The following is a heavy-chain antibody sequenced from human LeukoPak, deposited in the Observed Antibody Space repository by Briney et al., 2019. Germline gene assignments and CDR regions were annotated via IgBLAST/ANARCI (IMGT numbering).Heavy chain of an antibody. D-gene: IGHD3-3*01. CDR2: IYTSGST. CDR3: AREGPTEYDFWSGYRFYYYMDV. CDR1: GGSISSGSYY. Sequence: ASETLSLTCTVSGGSISSGSYYWSWIRQPAGKGLEWIGRIYTSGSTNYNPSLKSRVTISVDTSKNQFSLKLSSVTAADTAVYYCAREGPTEYDFWSGYRFYYYMDVWGKGTTVTVSS. V-gene: IGHV4-61*02. J-gene: IGHJ6*03.